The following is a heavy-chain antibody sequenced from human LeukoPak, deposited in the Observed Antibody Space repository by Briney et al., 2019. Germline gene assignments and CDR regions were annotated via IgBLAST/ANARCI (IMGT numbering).Heavy chain of an antibody. Sequence: ASVRVSCKASGYSFSTTYINWVRQAPGQGLEWMGRISAYSGGTAYAQKFRGRVTMTTDSSTTTAYMHLASLRSDDTAVYYCARGGTYYPCIDYWGQGTLVTVSS. J-gene: IGHJ4*01. D-gene: IGHD1-26*01. V-gene: IGHV1-18*01. CDR1: GYSFSTTY. CDR2: ISAYSGGT. CDR3: ARGGTYYPCIDY.